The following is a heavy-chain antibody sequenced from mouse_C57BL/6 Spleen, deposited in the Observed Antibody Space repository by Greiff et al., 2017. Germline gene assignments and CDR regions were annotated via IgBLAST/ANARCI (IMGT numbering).Heavy chain of an antibody. Sequence: EVKLVESGPGLVKPSQSLSLTCSVTGYSITSGYYWNWIRQFPGNKLEWMGYISYDGSNNYNPSLKNRISITRDTSKNQFFLKLNSVTTEDTATYYCARGDGSSWNWYFDVWGTGTTVTVSS. J-gene: IGHJ1*03. CDR3: ARGDGSSWNWYFDV. CDR2: ISYDGSN. CDR1: GYSITSGYY. D-gene: IGHD1-1*01. V-gene: IGHV3-6*01.